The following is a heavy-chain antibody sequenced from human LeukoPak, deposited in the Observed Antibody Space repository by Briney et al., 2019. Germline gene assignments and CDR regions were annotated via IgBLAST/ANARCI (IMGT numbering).Heavy chain of an antibody. CDR1: GFTFSSYA. Sequence: GGSLRLSCAASGFTFSSYAMSWVRQAPGKGLEWVSAISGSGGSTYYADSVKGRFTISRDNSKNTLYLQMNSLRAEDTAVYYXAKTRGVIAAARIXVDXXGQGXLVXV. J-gene: IGHJ4*02. D-gene: IGHD6-13*01. V-gene: IGHV3-23*01. CDR3: AKTRGVIAAARIXVDX. CDR2: ISGSGGST.